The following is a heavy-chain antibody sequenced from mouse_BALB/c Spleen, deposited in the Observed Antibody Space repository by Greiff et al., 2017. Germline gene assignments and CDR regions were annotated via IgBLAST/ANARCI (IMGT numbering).Heavy chain of an antibody. V-gene: IGHV5-17*02. D-gene: IGHD2-10*02. J-gene: IGHJ4*01. Sequence: EVMLVESGGGLVQPGGSRKLSCAASGFTFSSFGMHWVRQAPEKGLEWVAYISSGSSTIYYADTVKGRFTISRDNPKNTLFLQMTSLRSEDTAMYYCARSGYGNSYYYAMDYWGQGTSVTVSS. CDR3: ARSGYGNSYYYAMDY. CDR2: ISSGSSTI. CDR1: GFTFSSFG.